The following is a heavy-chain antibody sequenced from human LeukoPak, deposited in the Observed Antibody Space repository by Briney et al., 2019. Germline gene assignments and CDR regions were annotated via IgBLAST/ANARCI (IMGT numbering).Heavy chain of an antibody. CDR2: ISGSGGST. V-gene: IGHV3-23*01. CDR1: GFTFSSYA. J-gene: IGHJ4*02. D-gene: IGHD5-18*01. Sequence: RAGGSLRLSCAASGFTFSSYAMSWVRQAPGKGLEWISAISGSGGSTYYADSVKGRFTISRDNAQNSLYLQMNSLRAEDTAVYYCARDGYSYAFDFWGQGTLVTASS. CDR3: ARDGYSYAFDF.